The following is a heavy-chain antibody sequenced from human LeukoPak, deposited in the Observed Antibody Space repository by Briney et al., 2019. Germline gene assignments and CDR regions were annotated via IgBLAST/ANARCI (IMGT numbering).Heavy chain of an antibody. J-gene: IGHJ4*02. V-gene: IGHV3-23*01. Sequence: GGSLRLSCGASGFTFSSYAMSWVRQAPGKGLEWVSVISGSGGSAYYTDSVKGRFTISRDDSKDTLYLQMNSLRAEDTAVYYCAKDYTVTTRGYFEYWGQGTLVTVSS. CDR1: GFTFSSYA. D-gene: IGHD4-17*01. CDR3: AKDYTVTTRGYFEY. CDR2: ISGSGGSA.